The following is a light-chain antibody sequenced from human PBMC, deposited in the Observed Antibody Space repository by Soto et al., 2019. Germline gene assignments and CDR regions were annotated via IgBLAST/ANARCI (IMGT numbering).Light chain of an antibody. Sequence: DIQMTQSPSTLSASVGDRVTITCRASQSISVWLAWYQQKAGKAPKLLIYDASSLESGVPSRFSGSGSGTEFTFTICSLQPDDFATYYCQQYNTFWTFGQGTKVEIK. V-gene: IGKV1-5*01. CDR1: QSISVW. J-gene: IGKJ1*01. CDR3: QQYNTFWT. CDR2: DAS.